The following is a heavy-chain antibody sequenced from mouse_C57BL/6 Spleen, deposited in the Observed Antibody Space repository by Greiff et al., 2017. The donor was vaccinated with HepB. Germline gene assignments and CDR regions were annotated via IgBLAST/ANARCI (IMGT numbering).Heavy chain of an antibody. CDR3: ASGGYYDYDAFDY. J-gene: IGHJ2*01. V-gene: IGHV1-64*01. D-gene: IGHD2-4*01. CDR1: GYTFTSYW. Sequence: VQLQQSGAELVKPGASVKLSCKASGYTFTSYWMHWVKQRPGQGLEWIGMIHPNSGSTNYNEKFKSKATLTVDKSSSTAYMQLRSLTSEDSAVDCCASGGYYDYDAFDYWGQGTTLTVSS. CDR2: IHPNSGST.